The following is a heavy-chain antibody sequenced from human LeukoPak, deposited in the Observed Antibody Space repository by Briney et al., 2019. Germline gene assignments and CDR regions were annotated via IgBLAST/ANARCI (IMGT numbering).Heavy chain of an antibody. J-gene: IGHJ6*03. D-gene: IGHD6-19*01. CDR3: ARDLVGIAVAGINYMDV. Sequence: GGSLRLSCTTSGFNVSSNYMSWVRQAPGKGLEWVSVIYSGGSTYYADSVKGRFTISRDNSKNTLYLQMNSLRAEDTAVYYCARDLVGIAVAGINYMDVWGKGTTVTISS. CDR2: IYSGGST. V-gene: IGHV3-66*01. CDR1: GFNVSSNY.